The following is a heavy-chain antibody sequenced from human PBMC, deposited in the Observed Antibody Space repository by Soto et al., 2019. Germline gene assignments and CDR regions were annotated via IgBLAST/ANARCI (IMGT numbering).Heavy chain of an antibody. CDR2: IYYSGST. CDR3: ASQSNWNYDY. Sequence: SETLSLTCTVSGGSISSSSYYWGWIRQPPGKGLEWIGSIYYSGSTYYNPSLKSRVTISVDTSKNQFSLKLSSVTTADTGLYYCASQSNWNYDYWGQGALDTVSS. D-gene: IGHD1-1*01. V-gene: IGHV4-39*01. J-gene: IGHJ4*02. CDR1: GGSISSSSYY.